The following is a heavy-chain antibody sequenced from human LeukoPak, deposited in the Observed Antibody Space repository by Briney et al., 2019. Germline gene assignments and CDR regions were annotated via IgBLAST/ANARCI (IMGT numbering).Heavy chain of an antibody. CDR2: ISSSSSYI. V-gene: IGHV3-21*01. Sequence: PGGSLRLSCAASGFTFSSYSMSWVRQAPGTGLEWVSFISSSSSYIYYADSVKGRFTISRDNAKNSLYLQMNSLRAEDTAVYYCARGEYGSGSYHIDYWGQGTLVTVSS. D-gene: IGHD3-10*01. CDR1: GFTFSSYS. J-gene: IGHJ4*02. CDR3: ARGEYGSGSYHIDY.